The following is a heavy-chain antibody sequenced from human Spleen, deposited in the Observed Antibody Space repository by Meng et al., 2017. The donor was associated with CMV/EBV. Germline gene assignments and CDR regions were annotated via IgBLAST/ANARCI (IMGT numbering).Heavy chain of an antibody. CDR1: GFTFSSYA. D-gene: IGHD3-10*01. V-gene: IGHV3-30-3*02. Sequence: GGSLRLSCAASGFTFSSYAMHWVRQAPGKGLEWVAVISYDGSNKYYADSVKGRFTISRDNSKNTLYLQMNSLRTEDTAVYYCAKNGGSGSYRGYGMDVWGQGTTVTVSS. CDR2: ISYDGSNK. J-gene: IGHJ6*02. CDR3: AKNGGSGSYRGYGMDV.